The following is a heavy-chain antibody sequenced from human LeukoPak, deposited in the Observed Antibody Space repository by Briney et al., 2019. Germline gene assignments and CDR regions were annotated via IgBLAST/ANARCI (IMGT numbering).Heavy chain of an antibody. CDR2: IIGSGDNT. CDR3: AKKGYGDLRYFDL. V-gene: IGHV3-23*01. CDR1: GFTFSSYA. D-gene: IGHD4-17*01. J-gene: IGHJ2*01. Sequence: GGSLRLSCAASGFTFSSYAMSWVRQAPGKGLEWVSAIIGSGDNTFYADSVMGRFTISRDNSRNTLYLQMNSLRAEDTAVYYCAKKGYGDLRYFDLWGRGTLVTVSS.